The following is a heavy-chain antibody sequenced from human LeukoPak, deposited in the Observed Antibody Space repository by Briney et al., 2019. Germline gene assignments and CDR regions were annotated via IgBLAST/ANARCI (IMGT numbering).Heavy chain of an antibody. Sequence: GSSVKVSCKASGGTFSSYAISWVRQAPGQGLEWMGGIIPIFGTANYAQKFQGRVTITADESTSTAYMELSSLRSEDTAVYYCASYYYGSGSPYGMDVWAKGPRSPSPQ. D-gene: IGHD3-10*01. CDR1: GGTFSSYA. CDR3: ASYYYGSGSPYGMDV. CDR2: IIPIFGTA. V-gene: IGHV1-69*01. J-gene: IGHJ6*04.